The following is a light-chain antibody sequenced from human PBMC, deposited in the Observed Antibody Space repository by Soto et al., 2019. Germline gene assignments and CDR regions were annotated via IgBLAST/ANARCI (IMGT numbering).Light chain of an antibody. CDR3: QQRSNWPLYT. CDR2: DAS. J-gene: IGKJ2*01. Sequence: EIVLTQSPATLSLSPGERATLSCRASQSVSSYLAWYQQKPGQAPRLLIYDASTRATGIPAMFSGSGSGTDFTLTISSIEPEDFAVYYCQQRSNWPLYTFGQGTKLEIK. CDR1: QSVSSY. V-gene: IGKV3-11*01.